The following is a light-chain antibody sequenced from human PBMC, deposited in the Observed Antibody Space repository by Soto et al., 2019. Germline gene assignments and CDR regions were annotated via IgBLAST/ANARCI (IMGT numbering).Light chain of an antibody. CDR3: QQFGTSPLYT. V-gene: IGKV3-20*01. J-gene: IGKJ2*01. CDR1: QTFGRTY. Sequence: ESVLTQSQGTLSVSPGERVTLSCRASQTFGRTYLAWYQQKPGQSPRLLIYDASSRATGIPDRFSGSGSGTYFTLTISRLEPEDYAVYHCQQFGTSPLYTFGQGTKVEIK. CDR2: DAS.